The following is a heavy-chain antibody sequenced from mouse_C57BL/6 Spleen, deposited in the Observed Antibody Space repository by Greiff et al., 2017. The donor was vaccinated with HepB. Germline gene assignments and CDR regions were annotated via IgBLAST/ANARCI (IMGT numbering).Heavy chain of an antibody. CDR2: INPNNGGT. V-gene: IGHV1-26*01. D-gene: IGHD1-1*01. CDR3: TRESITTVVAYYFDY. J-gene: IGHJ2*01. CDR1: GYTFTDYY. Sequence: VHVKQSGPELVKPGASVKISCKASGYTFTDYYMNWVKQSHGKSLEWIGDINPNNGGTSYNQKFKGKATLTVDKSSSTAYMELRSLTSEDSAVYYCTRESITTVVAYYFDYWGQGTTLTVSS.